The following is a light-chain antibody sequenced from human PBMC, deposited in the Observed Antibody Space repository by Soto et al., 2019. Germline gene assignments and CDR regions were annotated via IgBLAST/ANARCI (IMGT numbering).Light chain of an antibody. Sequence: QSALTQPASVSGSPGQSITISCTGTSSDVGGYNYVSWYQQHPGKAPKVRIYEVSKRPSGVSNRFSGSKSGNTASLTISGLQAEDEADYYCSSYTSNSTLVFGGGTKVTVL. CDR1: SSDVGGYNY. CDR2: EVS. J-gene: IGLJ3*02. V-gene: IGLV2-14*01. CDR3: SSYTSNSTLV.